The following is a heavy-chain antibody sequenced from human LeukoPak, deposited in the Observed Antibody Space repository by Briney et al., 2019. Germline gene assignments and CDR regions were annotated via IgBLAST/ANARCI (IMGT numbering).Heavy chain of an antibody. Sequence: GGSLRLSCSASGFTFSNYALAWVRQAPGKGLEYVSVITNNGVSTYYADSVKGRFTISRDNSKSTLYLQTSSLRAEDTAMYYCAMNWNCDYWGQGTLVTVSS. V-gene: IGHV3-64D*09. J-gene: IGHJ4*02. D-gene: IGHD1-1*01. CDR3: AMNWNCDY. CDR2: ITNNGVST. CDR1: GFTFSNYA.